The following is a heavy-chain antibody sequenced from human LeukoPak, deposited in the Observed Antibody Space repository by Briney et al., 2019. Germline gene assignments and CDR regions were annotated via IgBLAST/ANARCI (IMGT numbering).Heavy chain of an antibody. J-gene: IGHJ3*02. CDR3: ARVNIAVDDAFDI. V-gene: IGHV1-18*01. Sequence: ASVKVSCKTSGYTFTNYGISWVRQAPGQGLEWMGWISAYNGNTKSAQKLQGRVTMTTDTSTSTAYMELRSLRSDDTAVYYCARVNIAVDDAFDIWGQGTMVTVSS. CDR1: GYTFTNYG. D-gene: IGHD6-19*01. CDR2: ISAYNGNT.